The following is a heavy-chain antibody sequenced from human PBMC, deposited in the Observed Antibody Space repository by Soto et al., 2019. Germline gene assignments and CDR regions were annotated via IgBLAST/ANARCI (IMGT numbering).Heavy chain of an antibody. D-gene: IGHD3-3*01. Sequence: QVQLVQSGAEVKKPGSSVKVSCNASGGTFSSYAISWVRQAPGQGLEWMGGIIPIFGTANYAQKFQGRVTITADESTSTAYMELSSLRSEDTAVYYCARDNTPFRFLEWGNYWGQGTLVTVSS. J-gene: IGHJ4*02. V-gene: IGHV1-69*01. CDR3: ARDNTPFRFLEWGNY. CDR2: IIPIFGTA. CDR1: GGTFSSYA.